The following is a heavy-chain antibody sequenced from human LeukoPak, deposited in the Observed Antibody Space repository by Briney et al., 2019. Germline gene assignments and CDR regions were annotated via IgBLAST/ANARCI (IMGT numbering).Heavy chain of an antibody. V-gene: IGHV3-21*01. D-gene: IGHD3-3*01. CDR1: GFTFSSYS. J-gene: IGHJ6*03. Sequence: PGGSLRLSCAASGFTFSSYSMNWVRQAPGKGLEWVSSISSSSSYIYYADSVKGRFTISRDNAKNSLYLQMNSLRAEDTAVYYCARVLGDDFWSGYYSGYYYYMDVWGKGTTVTVSS. CDR2: ISSSSSYI. CDR3: ARVLGDDFWSGYYSGYYYYMDV.